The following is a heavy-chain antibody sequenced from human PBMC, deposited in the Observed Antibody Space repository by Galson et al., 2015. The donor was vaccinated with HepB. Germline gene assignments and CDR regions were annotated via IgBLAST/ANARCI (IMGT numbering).Heavy chain of an antibody. Sequence: ETLSLTCTVSGGSISSSSYYWGWIRQPPGKGLEWIGSIYYSGSTYYNPSLKSRVTISVDTSKNQFSLKLSSVTAADTAVYYCAIPREYHSGSYRLTDAFDIWGQGTMVTVSS. CDR1: GGSISSSSYY. V-gene: IGHV4-39*07. J-gene: IGHJ3*02. CDR2: IYYSGST. CDR3: AIPREYHSGSYRLTDAFDI. D-gene: IGHD1-26*01.